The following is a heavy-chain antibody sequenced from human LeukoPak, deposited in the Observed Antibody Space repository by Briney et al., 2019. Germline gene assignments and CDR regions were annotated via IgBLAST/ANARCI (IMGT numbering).Heavy chain of an antibody. V-gene: IGHV4-39*01. CDR3: ARHPSKYDILTGYYIAPPDY. J-gene: IGHJ4*02. D-gene: IGHD3-9*01. CDR2: IYYSGNT. Sequence: PSETLSLTCTVSGGSISSSDDYWGWIRQPPGKGLEWIGTIYYSGNTYDNPSLKSRLTISVDTSKNQFSLKLSSVTAADTAVYYCARHPSKYDILTGYYIAPPDYWGQGTLVTVSS. CDR1: GGSISSSDDY.